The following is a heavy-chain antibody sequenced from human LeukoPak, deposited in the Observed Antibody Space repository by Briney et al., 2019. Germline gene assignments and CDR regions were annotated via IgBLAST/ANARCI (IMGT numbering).Heavy chain of an antibody. V-gene: IGHV1-46*03. CDR3: ASQDGTAMVY. Sequence: ASVKASCKASGYTFTSYYMHWVRQAPGQGLEWMGIINPSGGSTSYAQKFQGRVTMTRDTSTSTVYMELSSLRSEDTAVYYCASQDGTAMVYWGQGTLVTVSS. CDR2: INPSGGST. J-gene: IGHJ4*02. CDR1: GYTFTSYY. D-gene: IGHD5-18*01.